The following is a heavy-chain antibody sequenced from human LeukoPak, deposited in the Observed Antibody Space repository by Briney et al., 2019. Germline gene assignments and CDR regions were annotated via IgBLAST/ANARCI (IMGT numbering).Heavy chain of an antibody. CDR3: ARDAHYGDYEPPYFDY. Sequence: GGSLRLSCAASGFTFSSYGMHWVRQAPGKGLEWVAVIWYDGSNEYYADSVKGRFTISRDNSKNTLYLQMNSLRAEDTAVYYCARDAHYGDYEPPYFDYWGQGTLVTVSS. D-gene: IGHD4-17*01. CDR1: GFTFSSYG. V-gene: IGHV3-33*01. J-gene: IGHJ4*02. CDR2: IWYDGSNE.